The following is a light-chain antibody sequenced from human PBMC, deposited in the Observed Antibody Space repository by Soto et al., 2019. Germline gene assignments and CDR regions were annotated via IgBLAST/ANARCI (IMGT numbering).Light chain of an antibody. V-gene: IGKV1-9*01. Sequence: IQLTQSPSSLSASVGDRVTITCRASQGINKFLAWYQQRPGKAPPLLVYGASTLQSGVPSRFSGSGSGTDFTLTISRLQPEDFATYYCQQLTNFRFTFGQGTKLDIK. CDR1: QGINKF. CDR3: QQLTNFRFT. CDR2: GAS. J-gene: IGKJ2*01.